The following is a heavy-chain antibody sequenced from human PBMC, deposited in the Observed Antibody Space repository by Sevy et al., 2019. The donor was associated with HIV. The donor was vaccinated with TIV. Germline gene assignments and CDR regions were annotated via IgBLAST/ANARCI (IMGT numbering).Heavy chain of an antibody. D-gene: IGHD3-22*01. CDR2: IYSGANT. J-gene: IGHJ6*02. CDR3: ARDRITYYYDSSGYYTSGYGMDV. V-gene: IGHV3-53*01. CDR1: GFNVSSNY. Sequence: GGSLRLSCAASGFNVSSNYMSWIRQAPGKGLEWVSVIYSGANTYYADSVKGRFTISRDTSKNTLYLQMNSLRAEDTAVYYCARDRITYYYDSSGYYTSGYGMDVWGQGTTVTVSS.